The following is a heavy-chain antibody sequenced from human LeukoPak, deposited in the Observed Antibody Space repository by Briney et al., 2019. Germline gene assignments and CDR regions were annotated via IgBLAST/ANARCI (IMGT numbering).Heavy chain of an antibody. Sequence: GGSLRLSCAASGSTFSSYAMSWVRQAPGKGLEWVSAISGSGGSTYYADSVKGRFTISRDNSKNTLYLQMNSLRAEDTAVYYCAKDYEHYYDSSGFFDYWGQGTLVTVSS. CDR1: GSTFSSYA. V-gene: IGHV3-23*01. CDR2: ISGSGGST. D-gene: IGHD3-22*01. J-gene: IGHJ4*02. CDR3: AKDYEHYYDSSGFFDY.